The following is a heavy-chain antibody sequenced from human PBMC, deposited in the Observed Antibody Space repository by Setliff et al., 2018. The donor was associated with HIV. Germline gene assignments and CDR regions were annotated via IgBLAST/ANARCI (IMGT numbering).Heavy chain of an antibody. D-gene: IGHD1-26*01. V-gene: IGHV3-74*01. CDR1: GFTFSSYW. Sequence: GGSLRLSCAASGFTFSSYWIHWVRQTPGKGLVWVSRIKPDGSSITYADSVKGRFTISRDNSRNTLYLQMNSLRAEDTAVYYCAKDLRVGATYSYLDVWGKGTTVTVSS. J-gene: IGHJ6*03. CDR3: AKDLRVGATYSYLDV. CDR2: IKPDGSSI.